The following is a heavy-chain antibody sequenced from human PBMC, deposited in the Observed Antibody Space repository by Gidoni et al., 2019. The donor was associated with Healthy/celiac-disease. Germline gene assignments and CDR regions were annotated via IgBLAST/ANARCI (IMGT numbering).Heavy chain of an antibody. CDR2: ISSSSSYI. D-gene: IGHD3-22*01. V-gene: IGHV3-21*01. CDR1: GFTFSSYS. J-gene: IGHJ3*02. CDR3: AREGGDYDPGAFDI. Sequence: EVQLVESGGGLVKPGGSLRLSCAASGFTFSSYSMNWVRQAPGKGLEWVSSISSSSSYIYYADSVKGRFTISRDNAKNSLYLQMNSLRAEDTAVYYCAREGGDYDPGAFDIWGQGTMVTVSS.